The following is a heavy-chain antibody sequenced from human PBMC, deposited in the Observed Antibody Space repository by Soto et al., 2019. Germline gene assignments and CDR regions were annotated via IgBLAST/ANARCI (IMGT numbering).Heavy chain of an antibody. CDR2: MNPNSGNT. CDR3: VVATADAFDF. J-gene: IGHJ3*01. CDR1: GYTFTSYD. V-gene: IGHV1-8*01. Sequence: ASVKVSCKASGYTFTSYDINWVRQATGQGLEWMGWMNPNSGNTDYAQKFQGRVTMTRDTSTSTAYMELTSLTSEDTAVYYCVVATADAFDFWGQGTMVTVSS. D-gene: IGHD5-12*01.